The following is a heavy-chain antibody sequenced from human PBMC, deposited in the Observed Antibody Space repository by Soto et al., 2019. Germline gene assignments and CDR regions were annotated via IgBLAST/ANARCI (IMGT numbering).Heavy chain of an antibody. J-gene: IGHJ4*02. CDR1: GGSISSYY. V-gene: IGHV4-59*08. D-gene: IGHD4-17*01. CDR2: IYYSGST. CDR3: ARHSYGEKASSDY. Sequence: SETLSLTCTVSGGSISSYYWSWIRQPPGKGLEWIGYIYYSGSTNYNPSLKSRVTISVDTSQNQFSLKLNSVTAADTAVYYCARHSYGEKASSDYWGQGTLVTVSS.